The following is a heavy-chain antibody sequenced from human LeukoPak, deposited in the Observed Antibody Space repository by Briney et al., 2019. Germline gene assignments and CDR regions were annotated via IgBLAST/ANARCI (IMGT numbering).Heavy chain of an antibody. D-gene: IGHD3/OR15-3a*01. CDR2: INHSGST. CDR3: ARFTTGYYTLDY. V-gene: IGHV4-34*01. CDR1: GGSFSGYY. Sequence: SETLSLTCAVYGGSFSGYYWSWIRQPPGKGLEWIGEINHSGSTNYNPSLKSQVTISVDTSKNQFSLKLSSVTAADTAVYYCARFTTGYYTLDYWGQGTLVTVSS. J-gene: IGHJ4*02.